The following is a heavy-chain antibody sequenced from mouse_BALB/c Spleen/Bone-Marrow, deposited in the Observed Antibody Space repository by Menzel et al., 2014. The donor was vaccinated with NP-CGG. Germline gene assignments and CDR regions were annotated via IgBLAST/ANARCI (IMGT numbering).Heavy chain of an antibody. J-gene: IGHJ2*01. CDR3: ARAVYGNFDY. Sequence: EVKLMESGGGLVQPGGSLRLSCATSGFTFSDFYMEWVRQPPGKRLEWIAASRNKVNDYTTEYSASVKGRFIVSRDTSQSILYLQMNALRAEDTAIYYRARAVYGNFDYWGQGTTLTVSS. D-gene: IGHD2-1*01. V-gene: IGHV7-1*02. CDR2: SRNKVNDYTT. CDR1: GFTFSDFY.